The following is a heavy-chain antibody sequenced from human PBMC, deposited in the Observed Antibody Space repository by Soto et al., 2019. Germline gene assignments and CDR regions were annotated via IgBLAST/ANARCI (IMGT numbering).Heavy chain of an antibody. V-gene: IGHV1-8*01. CDR3: ARGAERDFWSGYLTRLRMYGMDV. Sequence: VTSVKVSCKASGYTFTSYDINWVRQATGQGLEWRGWMNPNSGNTGYAQKFQGRVTMTRNTSISTAYMELSSLRSEDTTVYYCARGAERDFWSGYLTRLRMYGMDVWGQGTTVTVSS. D-gene: IGHD3-3*01. CDR1: GYTFTSYD. J-gene: IGHJ6*02. CDR2: MNPNSGNT.